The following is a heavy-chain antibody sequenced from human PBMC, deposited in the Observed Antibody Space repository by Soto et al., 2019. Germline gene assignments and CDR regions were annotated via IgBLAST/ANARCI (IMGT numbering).Heavy chain of an antibody. V-gene: IGHV4-61*01. Sequence: SETLSLTCAVSGGSLSSGNYYWSWIRQPPGKGLEWIGYIYYSGSTNYNSSLKSRVTISVDTSKNQFSLKLSSVTAADTAVYYCARGPHHQLVNLYYYYGLDVWGQGTTVTFS. J-gene: IGHJ6*02. CDR2: IYYSGST. D-gene: IGHD6-13*01. CDR3: ARGPHHQLVNLYYYYGLDV. CDR1: GGSLSSGNYY.